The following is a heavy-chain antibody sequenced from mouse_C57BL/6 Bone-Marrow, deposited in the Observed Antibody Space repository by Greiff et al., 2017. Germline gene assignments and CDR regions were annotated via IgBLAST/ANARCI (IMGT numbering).Heavy chain of an antibody. V-gene: IGHV5-15*01. CDR1: GFTFSDYG. J-gene: IGHJ4*01. D-gene: IGHD1-1*01. CDR3: ARHYYGSSYDAMDY. CDR2: ISNLAYSI. Sequence: EVQLVESGGGLVQPGGSLKLSCAASGFTFSDYGMAWVRQAPRKGPEWVAFISNLAYSIYYADTVTGRFTISRENAKNTLYLEMSSLRSEDTAMYYCARHYYGSSYDAMDYWGQGTSVTVSS.